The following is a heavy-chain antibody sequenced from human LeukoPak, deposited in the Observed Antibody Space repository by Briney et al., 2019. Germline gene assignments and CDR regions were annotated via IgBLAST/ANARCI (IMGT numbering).Heavy chain of an antibody. CDR1: GYTFTSYY. CDR3: ARDLRLSWEMTTVTTSADY. J-gene: IGHJ4*02. CDR2: INPSGGST. Sequence: ASVKVSCKASGYTFTSYYVHWVRQAPGQGLEWMGIINPSGGSTSYAQKFQGRVTMTRDTSTSTVYMELSSLRSEDTAVYYCARDLRLSWEMTTVTTSADYWGQGTLVTVSS. D-gene: IGHD4-17*01. V-gene: IGHV1-46*01.